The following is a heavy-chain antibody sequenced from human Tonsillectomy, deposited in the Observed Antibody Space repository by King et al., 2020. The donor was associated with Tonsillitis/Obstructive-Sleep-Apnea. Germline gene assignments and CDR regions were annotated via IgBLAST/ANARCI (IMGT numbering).Heavy chain of an antibody. CDR2: ISYDGDNK. J-gene: IGHJ5*02. D-gene: IGHD3-3*01. V-gene: IGHV3-30*04. Sequence: VQLVESGGGVVQPGGSLRLSCAASGFTFSSFAMHWVRQAPGKGLQWVAVISYDGDNKYYADSVKGRFTISRDNSKNTVYLQVNSLRGEDTAVYYCARGGYDIWSAYKTPWGQGTLVTVSS. CDR3: ARGGYDIWSAYKTP. CDR1: GFTFSSFA.